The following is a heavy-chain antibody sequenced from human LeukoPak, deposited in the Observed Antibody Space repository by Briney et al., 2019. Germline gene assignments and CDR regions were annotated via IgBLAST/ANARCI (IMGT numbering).Heavy chain of an antibody. Sequence: SETLSLTCTASGGSISSSDYCWSWIRQPAGKGLEWIGRINSRGSTNYNPSLKSRVTLSVDTSKNQFSLKLTSVTVADPAVYYCARYRLGWFDPWGQGTLVTVS. J-gene: IGHJ5*02. CDR1: GGSISSSDYC. V-gene: IGHV4-61*02. CDR2: INSRGST. CDR3: ARYRLGWFDP. D-gene: IGHD6-25*01.